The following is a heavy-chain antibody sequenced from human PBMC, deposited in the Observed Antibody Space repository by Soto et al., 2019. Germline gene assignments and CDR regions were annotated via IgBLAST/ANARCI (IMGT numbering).Heavy chain of an antibody. V-gene: IGHV4-61*05. CDR1: GGSISSSTYY. CDR2: IYYSGST. Sequence: SETLSLTCSVSGGSISSSTYYWGWIRQPPGKGLEWIGYIYYSGSTNYNPSLKSRVTISVDTSKNQFSLKLSSVTAADTAVYYCARVGLVPAATVYYYGMDVWGQGTTVTVSS. CDR3: ARVGLVPAATVYYYGMDV. D-gene: IGHD2-2*01. J-gene: IGHJ6*02.